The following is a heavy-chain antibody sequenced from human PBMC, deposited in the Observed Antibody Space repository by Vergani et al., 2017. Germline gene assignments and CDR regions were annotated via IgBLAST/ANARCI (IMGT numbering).Heavy chain of an antibody. CDR3: ASRYSSSTNFDY. CDR1: GYSISSGYY. CDR2: IYYSGST. Sequence: QVQLQESGPGLVKPSETLSLTCAVSGYSISSGYYWGWIRQPPGKGLEWIGSIYYSGSTYYNPSLKSRVTISVDTSKNQFSLKLSSVTAADPAVYYCASRYSSSTNFDYWGQGTLVTVSS. D-gene: IGHD6-6*01. J-gene: IGHJ4*02. V-gene: IGHV4-38-2*01.